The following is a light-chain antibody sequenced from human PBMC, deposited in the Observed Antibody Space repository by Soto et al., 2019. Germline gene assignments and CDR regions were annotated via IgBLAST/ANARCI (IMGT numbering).Light chain of an antibody. J-gene: IGKJ2*01. V-gene: IGKV3-20*01. Sequence: EIVLTQSPGTLSLSPGERATLSCRASQSVSSSYLAWYQQKPGQAPRLLIYGASSRATGIPDRFSGSGSGTDFTLTISRVEPEDFAVYYCQQYGSSPHTFGQGTKVEIK. CDR3: QQYGSSPHT. CDR2: GAS. CDR1: QSVSSSY.